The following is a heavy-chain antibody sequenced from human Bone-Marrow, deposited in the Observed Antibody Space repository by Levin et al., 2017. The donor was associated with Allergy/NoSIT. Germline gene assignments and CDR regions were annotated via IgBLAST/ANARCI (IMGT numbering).Heavy chain of an antibody. CDR1: GFSISNYY. D-gene: IGHD3-10*01. CDR3: ARDPGDSRFDY. V-gene: IGHV3-53*01. CDR2: LFTGGST. J-gene: IGHJ4*02. Sequence: GGSLRLSCAVSGFSISNYYLSWVRQAPGKGLEWVSILFTGGSTYYADSVKGRFTISRDNSKNTVYLQMNNLRVDDTGVYFCARDPGDSRFDYWGQGTLVTVSS.